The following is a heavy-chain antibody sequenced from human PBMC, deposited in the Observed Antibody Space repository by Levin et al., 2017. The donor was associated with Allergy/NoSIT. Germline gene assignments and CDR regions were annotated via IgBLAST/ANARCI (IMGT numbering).Heavy chain of an antibody. CDR3: ARRGKLSQAAHWFDP. D-gene: IGHD6-25*01. V-gene: IGHV5-51*01. CDR2: IWPDDSDT. CDR1: GYTFTNYW. Sequence: KVSCKGSGYTFTNYWIGWVRQMPGKGLEWMGIIWPDDSDTRYSPSFQGQVTISVDKSISTAYLQWSSLKASDTAMYYCARRGKLSQAAHWFDPWGQGTQVTVSS. J-gene: IGHJ5*02.